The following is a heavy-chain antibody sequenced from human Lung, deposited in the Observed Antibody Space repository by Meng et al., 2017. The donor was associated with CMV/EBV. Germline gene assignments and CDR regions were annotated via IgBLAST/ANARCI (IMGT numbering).Heavy chain of an antibody. J-gene: IGHJ4*02. Sequence: SXPXXVKXXQTLTLTCTFSGFSLSTSGMCVSWVRQPPGKALEWLALIDWDDDKYYSTSLKTRLTISKDTSKNQVVLTMTNMDPVDTATYYCARTVGRELHFDYWGQGXLVTVSS. V-gene: IGHV2-70*20. CDR3: ARTVGRELHFDY. CDR2: IDWDDDK. D-gene: IGHD1-26*01. CDR1: GFSLSTSGMC.